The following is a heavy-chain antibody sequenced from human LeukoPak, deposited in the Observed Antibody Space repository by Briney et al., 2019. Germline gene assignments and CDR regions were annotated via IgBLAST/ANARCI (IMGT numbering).Heavy chain of an antibody. CDR2: IIPILGIA. CDR3: AREAVKGYTPRQLDY. Sequence: SVKVSCKASGYTFTSYYIHWVRQAPGQGLEWMGRIIPILGIANYAQKFQGRVTITADKSTSTAYMELSSLRSEDTAVYYCAREAVKGYTPRQLDYWGQGTLVTVSS. CDR1: GYTFTSYY. V-gene: IGHV1-69*04. D-gene: IGHD5-24*01. J-gene: IGHJ4*02.